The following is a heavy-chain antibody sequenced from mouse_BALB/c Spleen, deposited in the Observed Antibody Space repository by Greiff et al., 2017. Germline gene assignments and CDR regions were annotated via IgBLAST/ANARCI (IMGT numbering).Heavy chain of an antibody. CDR2: IYPGDGST. J-gene: IGHJ2*01. D-gene: IGHD1-1*01. CDR1: GYTFTSYY. CDR3: ARSSVITAVPYFDY. V-gene: IGHV1S56*01. Sequence: VQLQQSGPELVKPGASVKMSCKASGYTFTSYYIHWVKQRPGQGLEWIGWIYPGDGSTKYNEKFKGKTTLTADKSSSTAYMLRSSLTSEDSAIYCCARSSVITAVPYFDYWGQGTTLTVSS.